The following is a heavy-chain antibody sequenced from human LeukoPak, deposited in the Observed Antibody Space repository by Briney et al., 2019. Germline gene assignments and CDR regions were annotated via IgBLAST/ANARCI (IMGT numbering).Heavy chain of an antibody. V-gene: IGHV1-2*02. CDR3: AREPYYYDSSGYSYYFDY. D-gene: IGHD3-22*01. Sequence: ASVKVSCKASGYTFTGYYMHWVRQAPGQGLEWMGWINPNSGGTNYAQKFQGRVTMTRATSISTAYMELSRLRSDDTAVYYCAREPYYYDSSGYSYYFDYWGQGTLVTVSS. CDR1: GYTFTGYY. CDR2: INPNSGGT. J-gene: IGHJ4*02.